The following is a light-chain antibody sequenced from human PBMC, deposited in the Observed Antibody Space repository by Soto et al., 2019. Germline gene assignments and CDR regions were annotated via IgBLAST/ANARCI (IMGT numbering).Light chain of an antibody. V-gene: IGKV1-33*01. J-gene: IGKJ2*01. CDR2: DAS. CDR1: QDIDNN. Sequence: DIQMTQSPSSLSASVGDRVTITCQASQDIDNNLNWYQQRSGKAPKVLIYDASNLKGGVPSRFSGSGSGTDFTFTISSLQPEDFATYYCQQYDDFPYTFGQGTKLEI. CDR3: QQYDDFPYT.